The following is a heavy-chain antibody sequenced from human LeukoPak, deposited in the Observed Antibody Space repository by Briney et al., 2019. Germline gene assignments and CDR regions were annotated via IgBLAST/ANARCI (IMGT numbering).Heavy chain of an antibody. Sequence: SETLSLTCTVSGGSTSSGSYYWSWIRQPAGKGLEWIGRIYTSGSTNYNPSLKSRVTISVDKSKNQFSLKLSSVTAADTAVYYCAGQVVVAARVRFDPWGQGTLVTVSS. J-gene: IGHJ5*02. V-gene: IGHV4-61*02. CDR2: IYTSGST. CDR1: GGSTSSGSYY. D-gene: IGHD2-15*01. CDR3: AGQVVVAARVRFDP.